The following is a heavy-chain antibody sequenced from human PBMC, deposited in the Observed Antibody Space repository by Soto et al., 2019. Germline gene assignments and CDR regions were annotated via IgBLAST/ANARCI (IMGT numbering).Heavy chain of an antibody. Sequence: SVKVSCKASGGTFSSYAISWVRQAPGQGLEWMGGIIPIFGTANYAQKFQGRVTITADESTSTAYMELSSLRSEDTAVYYCARDYYDSSGYYPAEYFQHWGQGTLVTVSS. CDR3: ARDYYDSSGYYPAEYFQH. V-gene: IGHV1-69*13. CDR1: GGTFSSYA. CDR2: IIPIFGTA. J-gene: IGHJ1*01. D-gene: IGHD3-22*01.